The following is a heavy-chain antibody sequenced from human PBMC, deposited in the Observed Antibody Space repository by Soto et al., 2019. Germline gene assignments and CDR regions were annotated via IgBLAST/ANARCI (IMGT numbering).Heavy chain of an antibody. D-gene: IGHD5-12*01. CDR3: ASVTWATIGGRGRSWFDP. Sequence: QVQLQESGPGLVKPSETLSLTGSVSGGPLRGNFSGWIRKPPGKGLEWIAYMYYSGSTNYNPSLKHPIPISADLAWIQVDRAVNSVTAADTAVYYCASVTWATIGGRGRSWFDPWGPGALVTVAS. J-gene: IGHJ5*02. V-gene: IGHV4-59*01. CDR2: MYYSGST. CDR1: GGPLRGNF.